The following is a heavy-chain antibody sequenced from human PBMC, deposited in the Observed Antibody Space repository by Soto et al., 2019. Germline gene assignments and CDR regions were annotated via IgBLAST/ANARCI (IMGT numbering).Heavy chain of an antibody. CDR1: GFTFSSYA. CDR2: ISGSGGST. Sequence: GGSLRLSCAASGFTFSSYAMSWVRQAPGKGLEWVSAISGSGGSTYYADSVKGRFTISRDNSKNTLYLQMNSLRAEDTAVYYCAKDGRVGYCSGGSCYSSYYGMDVWGQGTTVTVYS. V-gene: IGHV3-23*01. D-gene: IGHD2-15*01. CDR3: AKDGRVGYCSGGSCYSSYYGMDV. J-gene: IGHJ6*02.